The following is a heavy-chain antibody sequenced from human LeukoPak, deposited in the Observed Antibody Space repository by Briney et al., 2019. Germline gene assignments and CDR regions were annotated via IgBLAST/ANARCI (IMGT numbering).Heavy chain of an antibody. Sequence: GGSLRLSCAASGFTFSSYAMSWVRQAPGKGLEWVAVIWYDGSNKYYADSVKGRFTISRDNSKNTLYLQMNSLRAEDTAVYYCARTYDFWSGYYYYYGMDVWGQGTTVTVSS. V-gene: IGHV3-33*08. CDR3: ARTYDFWSGYYYYYGMDV. CDR1: GFTFSSYA. CDR2: IWYDGSNK. D-gene: IGHD3-3*01. J-gene: IGHJ6*02.